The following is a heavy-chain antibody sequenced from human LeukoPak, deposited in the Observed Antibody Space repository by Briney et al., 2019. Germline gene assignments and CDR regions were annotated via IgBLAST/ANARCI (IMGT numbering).Heavy chain of an antibody. Sequence: SVKVSCKASGGIFSSYDISWVRQAPGQGLEWMGGIIPIFGTANYAQKFQGRVTITTDESTSTAYMELSSLRSEDTAVYYCARGRLMSIAARDDYWGQGTLVTVSS. CDR1: GGIFSSYD. J-gene: IGHJ4*02. V-gene: IGHV1-69*05. D-gene: IGHD6-6*01. CDR2: IIPIFGTA. CDR3: ARGRLMSIAARDDY.